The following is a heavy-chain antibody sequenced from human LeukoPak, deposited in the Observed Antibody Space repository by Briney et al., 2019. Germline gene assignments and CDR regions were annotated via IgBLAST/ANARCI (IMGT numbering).Heavy chain of an antibody. CDR2: IYYSVST. V-gene: IGHV4-59*08. Sequence: SEALSLTCTVSGDSISIYYWNWIRQPPGKGLEWSGYIYYSVSTNYNPSLKSRVTISVDTSKNQFSLKLSSVTAADTAVDYCARLRAIVGAPDYWGQGTLVTVSS. CDR3: ARLRAIVGAPDY. D-gene: IGHD1-26*01. CDR1: GDSISIYY. J-gene: IGHJ4*02.